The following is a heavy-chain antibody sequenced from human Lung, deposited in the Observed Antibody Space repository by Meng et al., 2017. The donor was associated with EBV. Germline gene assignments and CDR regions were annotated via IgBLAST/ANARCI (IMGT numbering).Heavy chain of an antibody. J-gene: IGHJ4*02. CDR2: FVNYRDT. CDR3: VKGTPGRSYCDY. CDR1: PYAVGTYG. V-gene: IGHV1-18*01. Sequence: ARCGPLGGGGKKRGASVRGSSQASPYAVGTYGVSWVRQAPGLGLEWMGWFVNYRDTYPAPKFQDRVTMTTDTHTNTVIMELRSLTSDDTAVYYCVKGTPGRSYCDYWGQGTLVTVSS. D-gene: IGHD3-10*01.